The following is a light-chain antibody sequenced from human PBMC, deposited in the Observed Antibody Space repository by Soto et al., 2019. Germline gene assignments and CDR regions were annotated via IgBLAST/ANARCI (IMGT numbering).Light chain of an antibody. CDR2: KAS. V-gene: IGKV1-5*03. J-gene: IGKJ1*01. CDR3: QHYNSYSEA. CDR1: QIISSW. Sequence: DIQMTPSPSTLSGSVGDRVTLTCRASQIISSWLAWYQQKPGKAPRLLIYKASTLKTGVPSRFSGSGSGTEFTLTISSLQPDDFAIYYCQHYNSYSEAFGQGTKVDI.